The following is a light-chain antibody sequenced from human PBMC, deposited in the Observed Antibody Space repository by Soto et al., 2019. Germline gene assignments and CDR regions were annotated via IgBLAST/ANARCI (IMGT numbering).Light chain of an antibody. J-gene: IGKJ1*01. Sequence: EVVLTQSPGTLSLSPGERATLSCRASQSVSIYLAWYQQKPGQAPRLLIYEASNRAAGIPARFSGSGSGTDFTLTISSLEPEDFAVYYCQQRSNWPPTWTFGQGTK. CDR2: EAS. V-gene: IGKV3-11*01. CDR1: QSVSIY. CDR3: QQRSNWPPTWT.